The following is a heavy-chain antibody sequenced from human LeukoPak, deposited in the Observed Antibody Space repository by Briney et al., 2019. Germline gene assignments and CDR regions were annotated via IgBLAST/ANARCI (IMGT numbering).Heavy chain of an antibody. Sequence: SETLSLTCTVSGGSISSYYWSWIRQPAGKGLEWIGRIYTSGSTNYNPSLKSRVTMSVDTSKNQFSLKLSSVTAADTAVYYCVTYPFRGDTHYFDYWSQGILVTVSS. J-gene: IGHJ4*02. CDR2: IYTSGST. CDR1: GGSISSYY. D-gene: IGHD3-10*01. V-gene: IGHV4-4*07. CDR3: VTYPFRGDTHYFDY.